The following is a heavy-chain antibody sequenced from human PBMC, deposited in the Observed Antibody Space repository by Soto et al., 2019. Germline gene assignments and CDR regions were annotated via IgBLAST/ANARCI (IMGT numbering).Heavy chain of an antibody. Sequence: GGSLRLSCAASGFTFSSFAVSWVRQAPGKGLEWVSSITDSGGSTYYADSVKGRFSISRDNSKNTLHLQMNNLRAEDTAVYYCAKAGPNSHGRNYFDYWGQGTLVTVYS. V-gene: IGHV3-23*01. CDR1: GFTFSSFA. CDR2: ITDSGGST. D-gene: IGHD1-26*01. J-gene: IGHJ4*02. CDR3: AKAGPNSHGRNYFDY.